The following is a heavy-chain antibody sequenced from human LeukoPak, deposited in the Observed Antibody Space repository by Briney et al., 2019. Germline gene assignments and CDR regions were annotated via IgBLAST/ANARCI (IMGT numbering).Heavy chain of an antibody. V-gene: IGHV3-7*01. CDR3: ARVGYSGWNLEY. CDR2: INQGGSVK. Sequence: PGGSLRLSCAASGFTFRSYWVSWVRQAPGKGLEWVANINQGGSVKYYADSVKGRFTISRDDAKNSLYVQMNSLRDEDTPVYYCARVGYSGWNLEYWGQGTLVTVSS. CDR1: GFTFRSYW. J-gene: IGHJ4*02. D-gene: IGHD5-12*01.